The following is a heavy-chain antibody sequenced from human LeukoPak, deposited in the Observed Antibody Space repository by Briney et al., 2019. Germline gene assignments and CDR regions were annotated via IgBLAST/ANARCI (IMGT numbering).Heavy chain of an antibody. V-gene: IGHV1-69*06. CDR1: GGTFSNYA. Sequence: SVKVSCKASGGTFSNYAISWVRQAPGQGLEWMGGIIPIFGTANYAQKFQGRVTIAADKSTSIVYMELSSLRSDDTAVYYCARDRWPVTRIHYYYNMDVWGKGTTVTVSS. CDR3: ARDRWPVTRIHYYYNMDV. J-gene: IGHJ6*03. CDR2: IIPIFGTA. D-gene: IGHD4-17*01.